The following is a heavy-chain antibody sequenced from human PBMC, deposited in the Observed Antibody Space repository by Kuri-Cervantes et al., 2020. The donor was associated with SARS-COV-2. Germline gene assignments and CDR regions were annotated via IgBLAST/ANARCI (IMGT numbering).Heavy chain of an antibody. CDR1: GGSISSYY. Sequence: GSLRLSCTVSGGSISSYYWSWIRQPPGKGLEWIGSLYYSGSTYYNPSLKSRVTISVDTSKNQFSLNLSSVTAADTAVYYCARGFGGEDYWGQGTLVTVSS. D-gene: IGHD3-16*01. CDR2: LYYSGST. J-gene: IGHJ4*02. V-gene: IGHV4-59*05. CDR3: ARGFGGEDY.